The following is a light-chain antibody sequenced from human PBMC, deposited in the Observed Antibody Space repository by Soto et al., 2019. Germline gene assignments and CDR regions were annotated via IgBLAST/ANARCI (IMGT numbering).Light chain of an antibody. CDR3: QQHGSSPWT. CDR2: GAS. Sequence: EIVLTQSPGTLSLSPGERATLSCRASQSVSSSYLVWYQQKPGQAPRLLIYGASIRATGIPDRFSGSGSGTDFTLTISRLEPEDFAVYFCQQHGSSPWTFGQGTKVDIK. J-gene: IGKJ1*01. V-gene: IGKV3-20*01. CDR1: QSVSSSY.